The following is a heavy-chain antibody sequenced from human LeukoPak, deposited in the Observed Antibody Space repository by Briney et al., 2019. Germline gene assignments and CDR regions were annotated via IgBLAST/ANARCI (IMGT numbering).Heavy chain of an antibody. Sequence: GGSLRLSCTVSGFTVSSNSMSWVRQAPGKGLEWVSFIFSSTHYSVSVKGRFTISRDNSKNTLYLQMNSLRAEDTAVYYCARGTGEGYTYGRYYFDYWGQGTLVTVSS. D-gene: IGHD5-18*01. CDR1: GFTVSSNS. J-gene: IGHJ4*02. CDR2: IFSST. CDR3: ARGTGEGYTYGRYYFDY. V-gene: IGHV3-53*01.